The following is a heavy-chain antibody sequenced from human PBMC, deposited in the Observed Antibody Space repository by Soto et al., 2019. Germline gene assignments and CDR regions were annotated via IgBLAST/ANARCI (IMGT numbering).Heavy chain of an antibody. V-gene: IGHV3-30-3*01. CDR1: GFTFSTYA. J-gene: IGHJ5*02. Sequence: QGQLVESGGGVVQPGRSLRLSCAASGFTFSTYAMHWVRQAPGRGLEWVAVISNDGSKMFYADSVKGRFTISRDNSMNTLYLQMNSLRAADTAVYYCARSWVAAAVNNWLDLWGQGTLVTVSS. D-gene: IGHD6-13*01. CDR3: ARSWVAAAVNNWLDL. CDR2: ISNDGSKM.